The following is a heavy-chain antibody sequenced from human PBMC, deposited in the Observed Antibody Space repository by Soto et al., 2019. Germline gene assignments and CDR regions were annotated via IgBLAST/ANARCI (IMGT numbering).Heavy chain of an antibody. CDR2: ISAYNGNT. CDR1: GYTFTSYG. CDR3: ARDMTTVTTWYYYYGMDV. D-gene: IGHD4-17*01. Sequence: ASVKVSCKASGYTFTSYGISWVRQAPGQGLEWMGWISAYNGNTNYAQKLQGRVTMTTDTSTSTAYMELRSLRSDDTAVYYCARDMTTVTTWYYYYGMDVWGQGNTVTVS. V-gene: IGHV1-18*01. J-gene: IGHJ6*02.